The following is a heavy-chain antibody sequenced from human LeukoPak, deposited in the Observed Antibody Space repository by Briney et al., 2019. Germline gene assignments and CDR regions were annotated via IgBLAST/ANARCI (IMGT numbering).Heavy chain of an antibody. CDR1: GGSISTYY. CDR3: ARMGGYSGYATH. CDR2: IHYSGTT. Sequence: SETLSLTCTVSGGSISTYYWSWIRQPPGKGLEWIGYIHYSGTTNYNPSLKNRVTISLDTSKNQFSPNLSSVTAADTAVYYCARMGGYSGYATHWGQGTLVTVSS. D-gene: IGHD5-12*01. J-gene: IGHJ4*02. V-gene: IGHV4-59*08.